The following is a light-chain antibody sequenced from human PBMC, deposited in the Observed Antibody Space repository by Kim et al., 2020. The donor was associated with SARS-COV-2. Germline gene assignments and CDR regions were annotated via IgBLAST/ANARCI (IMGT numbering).Light chain of an antibody. CDR3: QQYDTSPWT. J-gene: IGKJ1*01. V-gene: IGKV3-20*01. Sequence: SPGERATLSCKTSQSVGNDYLAWYQQIPGQAPRLLIYGTSRRATGIPDRFSGSGSGTDFTLTISRLEPEDFAVFYCQQYDTSPWTFGQGTKVEIK. CDR1: QSVGNDY. CDR2: GTS.